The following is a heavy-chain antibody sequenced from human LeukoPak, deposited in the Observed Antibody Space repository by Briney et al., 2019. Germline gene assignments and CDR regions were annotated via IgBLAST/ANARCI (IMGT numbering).Heavy chain of an antibody. D-gene: IGHD5-18*01. CDR1: GYSFTSYW. CDR2: IYPGDSDT. CDR3: ARVGYSYGYYHRQYFDY. Sequence: GESLKISCKGSGYSFTSYWIGWVRQMPGKGLEWMGIIYPGDSDTRYSPSFQGQVTISADKSISTAYLQWSSLKASDTAMYYCARVGYSYGYYHRQYFDYWGQGTLVTVSS. V-gene: IGHV5-51*01. J-gene: IGHJ4*02.